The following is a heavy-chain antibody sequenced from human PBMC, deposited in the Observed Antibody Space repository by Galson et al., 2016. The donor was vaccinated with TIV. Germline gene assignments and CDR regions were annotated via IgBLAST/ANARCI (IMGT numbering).Heavy chain of an antibody. CDR3: ARGGVTTDCWSNYYPGGMDV. V-gene: IGHV1-3*01. CDR1: GYTFPSYT. CDR2: INAGNGNT. J-gene: IGHJ6*02. Sequence: SVKVSCKASGYTFPSYTMHWVRQAPGQRLDWMGWINAGNGNTRYSQQFQGRVTITRDTSASTAYMDLSSLKSEDTAVYYCARGGVTTDCWSNYYPGGMDVWGQGTTVTVSS. D-gene: IGHD3-3*01.